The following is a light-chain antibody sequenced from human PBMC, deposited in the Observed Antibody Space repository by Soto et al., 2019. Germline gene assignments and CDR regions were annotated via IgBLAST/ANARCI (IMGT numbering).Light chain of an antibody. V-gene: IGKV3-15*01. CDR1: QSVSSY. Sequence: EVVMTQSPDTLSVSPGERATLSCRARQSVSSYLAWYQQKPRQAPRLLIYDAYTWAPGFPARFSGSGSGTEFTLTISSLQSEDFAVYYCHHYNSWPYTFGQG. J-gene: IGKJ2*01. CDR3: HHYNSWPYT. CDR2: DAY.